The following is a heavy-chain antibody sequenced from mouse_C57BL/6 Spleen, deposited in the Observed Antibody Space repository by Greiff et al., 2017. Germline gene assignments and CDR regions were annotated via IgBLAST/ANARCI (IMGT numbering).Heavy chain of an antibody. J-gene: IGHJ4*01. Sequence: DVKLVESGAGLVKPGGSLKLSCAASGFTFTDYGMHWVRQAPEKGLEWVAYISRGSSTIYYADTVKGRFTISRDNAKNTLFLQLTSLRSEDTAMYYCARPAGPYYAMDYWGQGTSVTVSS. V-gene: IGHV5-17*01. CDR2: ISRGSSTI. CDR3: ARPAGPYYAMDY. CDR1: GFTFTDYG.